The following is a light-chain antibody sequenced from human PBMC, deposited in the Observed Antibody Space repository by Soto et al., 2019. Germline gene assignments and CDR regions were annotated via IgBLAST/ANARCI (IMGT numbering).Light chain of an antibody. CDR3: QQYGSSPRVT. J-gene: IGKJ5*01. CDR2: GAS. Sequence: EIVLTQSPGTLSLSPGDRVTLSCRASQRVSNNYLAWYQQKPGQAPRLLIYGASSRATGIPDRFSGSGSGTDFTLTISRLEPEDFAVYYCQQYGSSPRVTFGQGTRLEIK. V-gene: IGKV3-20*01. CDR1: QRVSNNY.